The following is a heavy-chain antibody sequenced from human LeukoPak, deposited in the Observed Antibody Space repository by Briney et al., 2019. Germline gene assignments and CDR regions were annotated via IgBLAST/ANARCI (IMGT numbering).Heavy chain of an antibody. D-gene: IGHD6-19*01. J-gene: IGHJ6*03. V-gene: IGHV1-69*06. CDR3: ARDRIAVAGRKYYYYMDV. CDR1: GGTFSSYA. CDR2: IIPIYGTA. Sequence: GASVKVSCKASGGTFSSYAISWVRQAPGQGLEWMGGIIPIYGTANYAQKFQGRVTITADKSTSTAYMELSSLRSEDTAVYYCARDRIAVAGRKYYYYMDVWGKGTTVTASS.